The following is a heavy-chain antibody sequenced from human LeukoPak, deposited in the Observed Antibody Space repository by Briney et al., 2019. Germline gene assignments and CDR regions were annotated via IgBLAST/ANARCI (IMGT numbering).Heavy chain of an antibody. Sequence: GGSLRLSCAASGFTFSSYSMNWVRQAPGKGLEWVSSISSSSSYIYYADSVKGRFTISRDNAKNSLYLQMNSLRAEDTAVYYCARAGSYSSGWYNHYYYGMDVWGQGTTVTVSS. CDR3: ARAGSYSSGWYNHYYYGMDV. CDR2: ISSSSSYI. V-gene: IGHV3-21*01. D-gene: IGHD6-19*01. J-gene: IGHJ6*02. CDR1: GFTFSSYS.